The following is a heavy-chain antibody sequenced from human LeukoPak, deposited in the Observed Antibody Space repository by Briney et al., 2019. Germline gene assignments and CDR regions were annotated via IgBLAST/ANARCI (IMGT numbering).Heavy chain of an antibody. CDR1: GFTFSGAW. J-gene: IGHJ4*02. V-gene: IGHV3-7*01. D-gene: IGHD7-27*01. Sequence: GGSLRLSCTASGFTFSGAWMTWVRQAPGKGLEWVANIREDGTEKNYVDSVKGRFAISRDNAKNSLFLQMSNLRDDDTAIYYCARHVGISFWGQGTLITVSS. CDR2: IREDGTEK. CDR3: ARHVGISF.